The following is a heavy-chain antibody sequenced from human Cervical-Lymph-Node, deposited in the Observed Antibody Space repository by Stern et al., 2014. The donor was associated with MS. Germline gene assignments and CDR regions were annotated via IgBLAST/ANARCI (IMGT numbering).Heavy chain of an antibody. CDR2: IGWHSGST. V-gene: IGHV3-9*01. CDR3: AKNRGLYHDTAVDY. Sequence: EVQLVESGGGWVQPGRSLRLSCAASGFTFDDYGMQWVRHAPGKGLAWVSGIGWHSGSTSYAAYVRGRFILSRDHGQNSLYLEMNSLATEDTAFYYWAKNRGLYHDTAVDYWGQGTLVTVSS. CDR1: GFTFDDYG. D-gene: IGHD5-18*01. J-gene: IGHJ4*02.